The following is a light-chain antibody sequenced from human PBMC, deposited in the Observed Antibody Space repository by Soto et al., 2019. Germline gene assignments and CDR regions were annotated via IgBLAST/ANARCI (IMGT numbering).Light chain of an antibody. Sequence: DIQMTQSPSTLSASVGDRVTITCRASQSISSWLAWYQQKPGKAPKLLIYKASSLESGVPSRFSGSGSGTDFTLTISSLQPEDFATYYCQQLNSYHTFGQGTKLEIK. CDR3: QQLNSYHT. V-gene: IGKV1-5*03. J-gene: IGKJ2*01. CDR1: QSISSW. CDR2: KAS.